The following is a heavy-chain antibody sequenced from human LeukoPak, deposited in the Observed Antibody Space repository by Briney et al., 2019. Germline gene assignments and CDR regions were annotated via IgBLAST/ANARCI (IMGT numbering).Heavy chain of an antibody. CDR3: ARDRRDSTPFDY. J-gene: IGHJ4*02. D-gene: IGHD2-15*01. V-gene: IGHV3-30*03. CDR1: GFTFSSYG. Sequence: GGSLTLSCAASGFTFSSYGMHWVRQAPGKGLEWVALISYHGSNKYYADSVKGRFTISRDNSKNTLYLQMNSLRAEDTAVYYCARDRRDSTPFDYWGQGTLVTVSS. CDR2: ISYHGSNK.